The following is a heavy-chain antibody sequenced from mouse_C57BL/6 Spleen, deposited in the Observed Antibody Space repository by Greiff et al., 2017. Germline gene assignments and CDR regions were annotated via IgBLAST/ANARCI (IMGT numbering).Heavy chain of an antibody. CDR2: ISSGSSTI. J-gene: IGHJ1*03. Sequence: EVKLMESGGGLVKPGGSLKLSCAASGFTFSDYGMHWVRQAPEKGLEWVAYISSGSSTIYYADTVKGRFTISRDNAKNTLFLQMTSLRSEDTAMYYCARGYGLWYFDVWGTGTTVTVSS. CDR1: GFTFSDYG. V-gene: IGHV5-17*01. CDR3: ARGYGLWYFDV. D-gene: IGHD2-10*02.